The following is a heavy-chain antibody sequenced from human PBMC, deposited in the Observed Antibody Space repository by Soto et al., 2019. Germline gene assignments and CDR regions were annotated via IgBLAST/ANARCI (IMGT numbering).Heavy chain of an antibody. CDR1: GFIFSDHA. J-gene: IGHJ6*02. CDR2: LSSSGGNT. D-gene: IGHD2-21*02. CDR3: AKDVSRLTARYFGMDV. Sequence: GGSLRLSCAASGFIFSDHAMSWVRQAPGKGLEWVSTLSSSGGNTYYADSVKGRFTISGDNSKNTLFLQMNSLRAEDSAFYYCAKDVSRLTARYFGMDVWGPGTTVTVSS. V-gene: IGHV3-23*01.